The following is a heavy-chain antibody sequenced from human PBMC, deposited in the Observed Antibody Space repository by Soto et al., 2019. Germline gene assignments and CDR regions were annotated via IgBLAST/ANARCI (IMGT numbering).Heavy chain of an antibody. D-gene: IGHD5-12*01. J-gene: IGHJ6*04. V-gene: IGHV1-8*01. CDR1: GYTCTSYD. CDR2: INPKSRKA. CDR3: ARGSRGYDYASELGSPPCYYYTPV. Sequence: ASVKVSCKASGYTCTSYDIYCVRQASGKGLEGKGWINPKSRKACYAQKFQGRVTMTRNTTQSTAYMELSCLRSDDTAVYYCARGSRGYDYASELGSPPCYYYTPVRGKGTTVTVAP.